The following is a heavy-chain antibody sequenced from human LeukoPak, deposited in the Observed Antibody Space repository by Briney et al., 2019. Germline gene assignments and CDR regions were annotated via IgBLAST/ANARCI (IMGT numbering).Heavy chain of an antibody. J-gene: IGHJ4*02. CDR1: GFTFSSYS. CDR2: ISSSSTFI. Sequence: PGGSLRLSCAASGFTFSSYSMNWVRQAPGKGLEWVSSISSSSTFIHYADSVRGRFTISRDNAKNSLYLQMNSLRAEDTAVYYCARDNNEFWSGYLDYWGQGTLVTVSS. CDR3: ARDNNEFWSGYLDY. D-gene: IGHD3-3*01. V-gene: IGHV3-21*01.